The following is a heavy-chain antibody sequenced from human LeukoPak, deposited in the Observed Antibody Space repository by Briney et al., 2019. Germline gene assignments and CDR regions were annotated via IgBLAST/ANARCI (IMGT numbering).Heavy chain of an antibody. V-gene: IGHV3-53*01. Sequence: GGSLRLSCAASGFTVSSNYMSWVRQAPGKGLEWVSVIYSGGSTYYADSVKGRFTISRDNSKNTLYLQMNSLRAEDTAVYYCARVAAAGRWYYYYYMDVWGKGTTVTVSS. D-gene: IGHD6-13*01. CDR1: GFTVSSNY. CDR2: IYSGGST. CDR3: ARVAAAGRWYYYYYMDV. J-gene: IGHJ6*03.